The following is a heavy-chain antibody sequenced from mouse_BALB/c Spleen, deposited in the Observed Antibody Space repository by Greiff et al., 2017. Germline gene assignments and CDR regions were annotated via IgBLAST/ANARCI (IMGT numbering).Heavy chain of an antibody. Sequence: EVKLQESGPGLVKPSQSLSLTCTVTGYSITSDYAWNWIRQFPGNKLEWMGYISYSGSTSYNPSLKSRISITRDTSKNQFFLQLNSVTTEDTATYYCARSLYYYGSSYSAWFAYWGQGTLVTVSA. V-gene: IGHV3-2*02. J-gene: IGHJ3*01. CDR3: ARSLYYYGSSYSAWFAY. CDR1: GYSITSDYA. D-gene: IGHD1-1*01. CDR2: ISYSGST.